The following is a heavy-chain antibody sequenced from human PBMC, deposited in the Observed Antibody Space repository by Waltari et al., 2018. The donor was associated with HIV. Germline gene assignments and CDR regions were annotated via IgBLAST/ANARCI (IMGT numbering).Heavy chain of an antibody. D-gene: IGHD1-26*01. CDR3: ARSRGGPPGFDP. Sequence: EVQLVVSGGGLIRPGGSLRLSCAASGFTFSSYALRWVRQAPGKGLEGGAAISGSGGSTYYADSVKGRFTISRDNSKNTLYLQMNSLRAEDTAVYYCARSRGGPPGFDPWGQGTLVTVSS. J-gene: IGHJ5*02. CDR1: GFTFSSYA. V-gene: IGHV3-23*04. CDR2: ISGSGGST.